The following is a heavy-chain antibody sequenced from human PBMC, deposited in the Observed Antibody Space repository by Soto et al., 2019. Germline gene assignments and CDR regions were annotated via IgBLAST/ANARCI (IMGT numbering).Heavy chain of an antibody. CDR3: EIRASYYDSSGYFDY. J-gene: IGHJ4*02. CDR1: GFTFSSYW. Sequence: GGSLRLSCAAAGFTFSSYWMHWFRQAPGKGLVWVSRINSDGSSTSYADSVKGPFTISRDNAKKSFYLQMNSLRAEATAVYYCEIRASYYDSSGYFDYWGQGTLVTVSS. D-gene: IGHD3-22*01. CDR2: INSDGSST. V-gene: IGHV3-74*01.